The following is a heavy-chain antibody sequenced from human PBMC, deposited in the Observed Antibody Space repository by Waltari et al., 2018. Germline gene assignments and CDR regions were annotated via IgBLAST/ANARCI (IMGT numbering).Heavy chain of an antibody. D-gene: IGHD6-13*01. V-gene: IGHV4-39*01. Sequence: QLQLQESGPGLVKPSETLSLTCTVSGGSISSSSYYWGWIRQPPGKGLEWIGSIYYSGSTYYNPSLKSRVTRSVDTSKNQFSLKLSSVTAADTAVYYCARLHSSSSSGKFDYWGQGTLVTVSS. CDR3: ARLHSSSSSGKFDY. CDR1: GGSISSSSYY. CDR2: IYYSGST. J-gene: IGHJ4*02.